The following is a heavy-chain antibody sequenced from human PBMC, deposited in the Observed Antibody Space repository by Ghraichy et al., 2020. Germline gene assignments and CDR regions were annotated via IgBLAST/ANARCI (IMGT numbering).Heavy chain of an antibody. J-gene: IGHJ3*02. D-gene: IGHD3-3*01. V-gene: IGHV1-24*01. Sequence: ASVKVSCKVSGYTLTELSMHWVRQAPGKGLEWMGGFDPEDGETIYAQKFQGRVTMTEDTSTDTAYMELSSLRSEDTAVYYCATVFGFWLGPYGGPRAFDIWGQGTMVTVSS. CDR2: FDPEDGET. CDR3: ATVFGFWLGPYGGPRAFDI. CDR1: GYTLTELS.